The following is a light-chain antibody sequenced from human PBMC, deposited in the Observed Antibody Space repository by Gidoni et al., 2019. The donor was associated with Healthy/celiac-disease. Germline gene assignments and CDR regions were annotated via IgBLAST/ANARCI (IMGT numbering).Light chain of an antibody. V-gene: IGKV3-11*01. CDR1: QSVSSY. Sequence: EIVLTQSPATLSLSPRERATLSCRASQSVSSYLAWYQQKPGQAPRLLIYDASSGSGTDFTLTISSLEPEDFAVYYCQQRSNWPRTFGGGTKVEIK. CDR2: DAS. CDR3: QQRSNWPRT. J-gene: IGKJ4*01.